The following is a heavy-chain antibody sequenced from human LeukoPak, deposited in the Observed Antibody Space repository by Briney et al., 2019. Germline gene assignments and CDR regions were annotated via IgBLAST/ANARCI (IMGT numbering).Heavy chain of an antibody. Sequence: ASVKVSCKVSGYTLTELSMHWVRQAPGKGLEWMGGFDPEDGETIYAQKFQGRVTMTEDTSTDTAYMELSSLRSEDTAVHYCATDKNYGDYYFDYWGQGTLVTVSS. J-gene: IGHJ4*02. CDR2: FDPEDGET. CDR1: GYTLTELS. V-gene: IGHV1-24*01. CDR3: ATDKNYGDYYFDY. D-gene: IGHD4-17*01.